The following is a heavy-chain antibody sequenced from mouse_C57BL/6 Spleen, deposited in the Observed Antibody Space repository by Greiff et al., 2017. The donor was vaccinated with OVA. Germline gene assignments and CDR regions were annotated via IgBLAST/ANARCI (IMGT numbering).Heavy chain of an antibody. V-gene: IGHV7-3*01. J-gene: IGHJ4*01. Sequence: EVQLVESGGGLVQPGGSLSLSCAASGFTFTDYYMSWVRQPPGKALEWLGFIRNKANGYTTEYSASVKGRFTISRDNSQSILYLQMNALRAEDSATYYCAAYYSNSYAMDYWGQGTSVTVSS. CDR2: IRNKANGYTT. CDR1: GFTFTDYY. D-gene: IGHD2-5*01. CDR3: AAYYSNSYAMDY.